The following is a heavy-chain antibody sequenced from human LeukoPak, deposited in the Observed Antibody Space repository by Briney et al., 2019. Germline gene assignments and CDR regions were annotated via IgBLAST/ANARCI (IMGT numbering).Heavy chain of an antibody. CDR1: GFTVSSNY. Sequence: GGPLRLSCAASGFTVSSNYMNWVRQAPGKGLEWVSVIYSGGSTYYADSVKGRFTISRDNSKNTLYLQMNSLRAEDTAVYYCATAYSSSWYDVHYWGQGTLVTVSS. CDR3: ATAYSSSWYDVHY. CDR2: IYSGGST. D-gene: IGHD6-13*01. V-gene: IGHV3-66*01. J-gene: IGHJ4*02.